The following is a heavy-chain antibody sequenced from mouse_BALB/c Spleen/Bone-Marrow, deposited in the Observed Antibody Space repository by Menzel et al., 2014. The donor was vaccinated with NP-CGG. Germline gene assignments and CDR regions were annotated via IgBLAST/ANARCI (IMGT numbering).Heavy chain of an antibody. CDR1: GYTFSSYR. V-gene: IGHV1-9*01. J-gene: IGHJ3*01. CDR2: ILPGSGNT. Sequence: VKLVESGPELMKPGASVKVSCKATGYTFSSYRIEWVKQRPGHGLEWIGEILPGSGNTHYNEKFKGKATFTADTSSSTAYMQLSSLTSEDSAVYYCTRQGFACWGQGTLVTVSA. CDR3: TRQGFAC.